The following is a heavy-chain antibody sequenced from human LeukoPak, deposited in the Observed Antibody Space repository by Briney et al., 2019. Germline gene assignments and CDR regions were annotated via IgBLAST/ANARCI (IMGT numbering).Heavy chain of an antibody. CDR1: GGSISSYY. J-gene: IGHJ5*02. V-gene: IGHV4-59*01. Sequence: SETPSLTCTVSGGSISSYYWSWIRQPPGKGLEWIGYIYYSGSTNYNPSLKSRVTISVDTSKNQFSLKLSSVTAADTAVYYCARVVFATFDPWGQGTLVTVSS. CDR3: ARVVFATFDP. D-gene: IGHD3-10*02. CDR2: IYYSGST.